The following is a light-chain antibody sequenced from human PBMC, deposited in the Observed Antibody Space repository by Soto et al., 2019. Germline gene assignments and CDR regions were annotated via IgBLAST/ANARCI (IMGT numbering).Light chain of an antibody. J-gene: IGLJ2*01. CDR3: QTWGTGTVV. Sequence: QPVLTQSPSASASLGASVKVTCTLSSGHSSYAIAWHQQQPEKGPRYLMKLNGDGSHNKGDGIPDRFSGSSSGAERYLTISSLQSEDEADYYCQTWGTGTVVFGGGTKVTVL. V-gene: IGLV4-69*01. CDR1: SGHSSYA. CDR2: LNGDGSH.